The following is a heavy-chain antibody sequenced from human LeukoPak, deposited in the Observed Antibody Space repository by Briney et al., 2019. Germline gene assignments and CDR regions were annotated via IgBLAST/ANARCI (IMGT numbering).Heavy chain of an antibody. CDR3: AYSGSYMGWFDP. CDR1: GYTFTGYY. J-gene: IGHJ5*02. D-gene: IGHD1-26*01. V-gene: IGHV1-2*02. CDR2: INPKSGGT. Sequence: ASVKVSCKASGYTFTGYYIHWVRQAPGQGLEWMGWINPKSGGTNYAQKFQDRVTMARDTAISTAYMDLSRLRSDDTAVYYCAYSGSYMGWFDPSGQGTLVTVSS.